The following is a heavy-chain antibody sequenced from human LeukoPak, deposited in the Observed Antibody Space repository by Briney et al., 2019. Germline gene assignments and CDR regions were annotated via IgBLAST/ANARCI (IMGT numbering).Heavy chain of an antibody. CDR2: ISSSSRNI. CDR1: GFTFSSYN. CDR3: VREESGSYDY. Sequence: KPGGSLRLSCAASGFTFSSYNMNWVRQAPGKGLEWVSFISSSSRNIFYADSVKGRFTISSDNAKNSLYLQMSSLRADDTAVYYCVREESGSYDYWGQGTLVTVSS. J-gene: IGHJ4*02. V-gene: IGHV3-21*01. D-gene: IGHD3-10*01.